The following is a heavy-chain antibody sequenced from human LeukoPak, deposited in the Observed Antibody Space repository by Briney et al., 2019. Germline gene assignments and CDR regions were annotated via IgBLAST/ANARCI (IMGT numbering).Heavy chain of an antibody. D-gene: IGHD1-26*01. J-gene: IGHJ4*02. Sequence: GGALPLTLVACGLIYITYVMHWVRQATRKGLQFVSVINNDGDRTVYADSVKGRLTISRDNSKNTLYLQMGSLRAEDMAVYYCARVYSGGSYFGAAFDSWGQGTLVTVSS. CDR1: GLIYITYV. CDR3: ARVYSGGSYFGAAFDS. V-gene: IGHV3-64*02. CDR2: INNDGDRT.